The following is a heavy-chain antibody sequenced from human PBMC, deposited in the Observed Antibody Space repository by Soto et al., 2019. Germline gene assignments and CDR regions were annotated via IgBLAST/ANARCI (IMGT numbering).Heavy chain of an antibody. CDR2: ISSSSTI. CDR1: GFTFSTYS. Sequence: EVQLVESGGDLVQPGGSLRLSCAASGFTFSTYSMNWVRQAPGKGLEWVSSISSSSTIYYADSVEGRCTISRDNVQNSLYLQMHRLRDEDAVVYYCASERGSGWTFNYWCQGTLVTVSS. D-gene: IGHD6-19*01. CDR3: ASERGSGWTFNY. J-gene: IGHJ4*02. V-gene: IGHV3-48*02.